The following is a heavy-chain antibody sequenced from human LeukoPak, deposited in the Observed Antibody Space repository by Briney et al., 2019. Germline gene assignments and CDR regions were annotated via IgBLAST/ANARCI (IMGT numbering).Heavy chain of an antibody. V-gene: IGHV3-66*01. J-gene: IGHJ3*02. Sequence: PGGSLRLSCAASGFTVSSNYMSWVRQDPGKGLEWVSVIYSGGSTYYADSVKGRFTISRDNSKNTLYLQMNSLRAEDTAVYYCARDRLGTYAFDIWGQGTMVTVSS. CDR3: ARDRLGTYAFDI. D-gene: IGHD3-16*01. CDR1: GFTVSSNY. CDR2: IYSGGST.